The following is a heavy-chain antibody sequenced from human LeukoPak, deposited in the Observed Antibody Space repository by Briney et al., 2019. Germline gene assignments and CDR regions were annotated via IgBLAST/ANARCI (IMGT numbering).Heavy chain of an antibody. Sequence: GGSLRLSCAASGFTFSSYGMHWVRQAPGKGLEWVAVIWYDGSNKYYADSVKGRFTISRDNSKNTLYLQLNSLRAEDTAVYYCARSLYYYGSGSYLDWGQGTLVTVSS. V-gene: IGHV3-33*01. D-gene: IGHD3-10*01. J-gene: IGHJ4*02. CDR2: IWYDGSNK. CDR1: GFTFSSYG. CDR3: ARSLYYYGSGSYLD.